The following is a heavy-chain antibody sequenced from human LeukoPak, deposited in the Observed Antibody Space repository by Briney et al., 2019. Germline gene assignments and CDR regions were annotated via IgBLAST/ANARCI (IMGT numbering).Heavy chain of an antibody. D-gene: IGHD3-3*02. J-gene: IGHJ4*02. CDR3: ARASARSYESGILKGFYVDY. CDR1: GFIFSSYN. Sequence: GGSLRLSCSASGFIFSSYNMHWVRQAPRKGLEWVSSINSNSNYMYYGDSVKGRFIISRDNANNLLSLQMNSLRVEDTGVYYCARASARSYESGILKGFYVDYWGQGALVTVSS. CDR2: INSNSNYM. V-gene: IGHV3-21*01.